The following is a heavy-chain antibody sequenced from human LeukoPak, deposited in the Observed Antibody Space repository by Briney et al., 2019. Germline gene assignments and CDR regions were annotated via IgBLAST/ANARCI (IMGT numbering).Heavy chain of an antibody. D-gene: IGHD6-19*01. CDR1: GFTSSSYW. Sequence: GGSLSLSCAASGFTSSSYWMSWVRQAPGKGLEWVANIKQDGSEKYYVDSVKGRFTISRDNAKNSLYLQMNSLRAEDTAVYYCARDRGSSGWYEFDSWGQGTGVTVSS. V-gene: IGHV3-7*01. J-gene: IGHJ4*02. CDR3: ARDRGSSGWYEFDS. CDR2: IKQDGSEK.